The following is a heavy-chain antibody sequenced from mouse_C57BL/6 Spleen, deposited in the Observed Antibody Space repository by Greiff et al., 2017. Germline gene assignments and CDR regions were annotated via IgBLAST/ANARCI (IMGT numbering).Heavy chain of an antibody. Sequence: QVHVKQPGAELVMPGASVKLSCKASGYTFTSYWMHWVKQRPGQGLEWIGEIDPSDSYTNYNQKFKGKSTLTVDKSSSTAYMQLSSLTSEDSAVYYCARGTRFITTIVGDYWGQGTSVTVSS. CDR1: GYTFTSYW. V-gene: IGHV1-69*01. D-gene: IGHD1-1*01. CDR3: ARGTRFITTIVGDY. J-gene: IGHJ4*01. CDR2: IDPSDSYT.